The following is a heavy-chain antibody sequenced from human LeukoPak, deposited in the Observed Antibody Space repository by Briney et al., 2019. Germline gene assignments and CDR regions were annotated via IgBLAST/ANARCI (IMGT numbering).Heavy chain of an antibody. CDR1: GFTLSYYY. Sequence: GGSLRLACAASGFTLSYYYISWIRQAPGKGLEWVSYISSSSSYTNYADSVKGRFTISRDNAKNSLYLQMNSLRAEDTAVYYCARGVGARTPDAFDIWGQGTMVTVSS. CDR2: ISSSSSYT. D-gene: IGHD1-26*01. CDR3: ARGVGARTPDAFDI. V-gene: IGHV3-11*06. J-gene: IGHJ3*02.